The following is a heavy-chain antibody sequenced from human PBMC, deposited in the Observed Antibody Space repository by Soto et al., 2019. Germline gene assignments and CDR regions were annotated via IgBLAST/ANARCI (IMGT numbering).Heavy chain of an antibody. D-gene: IGHD6-25*01. CDR1: GYTFTTYD. V-gene: IGHV1-8*01. Sequence: GASVKVSCKASGYTFTTYDIYWVRQATGQGLEWMGWMNPYSGNTGYAQKFQGRVTVTRNTSISTVYRELSGLRPDDTAVYYCARRKERSGPHYFDYWGQGSQVTVSS. CDR3: ARRKERSGPHYFDY. J-gene: IGHJ4*02. CDR2: MNPYSGNT.